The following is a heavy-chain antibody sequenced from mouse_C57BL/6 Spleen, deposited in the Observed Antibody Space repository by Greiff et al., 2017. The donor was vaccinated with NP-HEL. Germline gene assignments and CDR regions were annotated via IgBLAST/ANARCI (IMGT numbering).Heavy chain of an antibody. CDR1: GYTFTSYW. J-gene: IGHJ4*01. CDR2: IGPSDSYT. D-gene: IGHD3-2*02. CDR3: ARELRLRAMDY. V-gene: IGHV1-69*01. Sequence: QVQLQQPGAELVMPGASVKLSCKASGYTFTSYWMHWVKQRPGQGLEWIGEIGPSDSYTNYNHKFKGKSTLTVDKSSSTAYMQLSSLTSEDSAVYYCARELRLRAMDYWGQGTSVTVSS.